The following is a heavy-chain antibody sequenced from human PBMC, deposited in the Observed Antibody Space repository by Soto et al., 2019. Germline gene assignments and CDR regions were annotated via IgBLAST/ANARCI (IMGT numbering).Heavy chain of an antibody. V-gene: IGHV3-9*01. J-gene: IGHJ4*02. CDR2: ISWNSGRI. CDR1: GFTFDNYA. Sequence: QPGGSLRLSCAASGFTFDNYAMHWVRQAPGKGLEWVSGISWNSGRIVYADSVKGRFTISRDNAKNSLYLQMDSLRFEDTALYYCAKDSGAGFLEWSIDYWGPGTLVTVSS. CDR3: AKDSGAGFLEWSIDY. D-gene: IGHD3-3*01.